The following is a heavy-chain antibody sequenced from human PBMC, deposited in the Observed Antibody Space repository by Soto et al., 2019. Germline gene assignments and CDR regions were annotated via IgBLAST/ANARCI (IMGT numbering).Heavy chain of an antibody. D-gene: IGHD6-19*01. CDR2: ISDSGST. V-gene: IGHV4-59*01. CDR3: ARGGWSMDY. Sequence: QVQLQESGPGLVKPSETLSLTCSVSGGSINSNYWSWIRQPPGKGLEWIGYISDSGSTNYSPSLKSRLIMSVDTSKNQFSLKLRSVTAADTAVYYCARGGWSMDYWGQGTLVTVSS. CDR1: GGSINSNY. J-gene: IGHJ4*02.